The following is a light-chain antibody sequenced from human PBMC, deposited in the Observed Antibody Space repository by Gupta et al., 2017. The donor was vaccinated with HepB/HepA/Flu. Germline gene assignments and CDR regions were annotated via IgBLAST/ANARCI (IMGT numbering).Light chain of an antibody. Sequence: QSALTPPASVSGSPGQSITISCTGTSSDVGGYNYVSWYQQHPGKAPKLMIYDVSNRPSGVSNRFSGSKSGNTASLTISGLQAEDEADYYCSSYKTGSLYVFGTGTKVTGL. CDR1: SSDVGGYNY. CDR3: SSYKTGSLYV. J-gene: IGLJ1*01. V-gene: IGLV2-14*03. CDR2: DVS.